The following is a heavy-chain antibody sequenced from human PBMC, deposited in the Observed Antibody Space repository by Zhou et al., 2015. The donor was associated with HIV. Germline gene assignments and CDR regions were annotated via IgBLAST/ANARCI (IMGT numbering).Heavy chain of an antibody. Sequence: QVQLVQSGSELKKPGASVKVSCKAFGYSFSNYAMNWVRQAPGQGLEWMGWINTNTGNSTYAQGFTGRFVFSLDTSVSTAYLQINSLKAEDTAVYYCARDRGGATRPDWRYFDLWGRGTLVIVSS. CDR2: INTNTGNS. V-gene: IGHV7-4-1*02. CDR1: GYSFSNYA. J-gene: IGHJ2*01. CDR3: ARDRGGATRPDWRYFDL. D-gene: IGHD6-6*01.